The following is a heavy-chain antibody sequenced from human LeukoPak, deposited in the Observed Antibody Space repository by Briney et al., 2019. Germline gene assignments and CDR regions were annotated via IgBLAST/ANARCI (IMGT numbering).Heavy chain of an antibody. D-gene: IGHD4-23*01. Sequence: SVKVSCKASGGTFSSYAISWVRQAPGQGLEWMGRIIPIFGTANYAQKFQGRVTITTDESTSTAYMELSSLRSEDTAVHYCARGAPTTVVTRFDYWGQGTLVTVSS. CDR1: GGTFSSYA. CDR2: IIPIFGTA. V-gene: IGHV1-69*05. J-gene: IGHJ4*02. CDR3: ARGAPTTVVTRFDY.